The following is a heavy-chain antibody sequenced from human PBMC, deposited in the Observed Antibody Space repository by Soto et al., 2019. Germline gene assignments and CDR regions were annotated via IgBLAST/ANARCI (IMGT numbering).Heavy chain of an antibody. D-gene: IGHD3-3*02. CDR3: ARQLSHICDS. Sequence: RGSLKISCKGVGYKFGSAWIGWVRQMPGKGLEWMGIIKPGTSDIRYSPSCRGHVTISADEAVSTAYLQWSSLKASDTAMYYCARQLSHICDSWGQGTLVTVSS. CDR1: GYKFGSAW. J-gene: IGHJ4*02. CDR2: IKPGTSDI. V-gene: IGHV5-51*01.